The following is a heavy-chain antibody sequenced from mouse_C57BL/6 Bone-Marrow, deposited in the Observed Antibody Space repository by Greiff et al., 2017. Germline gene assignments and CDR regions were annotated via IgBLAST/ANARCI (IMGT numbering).Heavy chain of an antibody. CDR1: GYTFTSYW. CDR3: ARERGYYGLFDY. CDR2: IDPSDSYT. Sequence: QVQLQQPGAELVMPGASVKLSCKASGYTFTSYWMHWVKQRPGQGLEWIGEIDPSDSYTNSNQKFKGKSTLTVDKASSTAYMQLSSLTSEDSAVXYCARERGYYGLFDYWGQGTTLTVSS. D-gene: IGHD1-2*01. V-gene: IGHV1-69*01. J-gene: IGHJ2*01.